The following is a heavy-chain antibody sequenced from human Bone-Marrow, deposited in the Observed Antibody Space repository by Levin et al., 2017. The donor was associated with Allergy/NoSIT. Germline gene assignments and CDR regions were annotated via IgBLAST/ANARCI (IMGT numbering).Heavy chain of an antibody. CDR2: ISPDDSDA. D-gene: IGHD5-18*01. V-gene: IGHV5-51*01. Sequence: ASVKVSCKASGFRFDNYWIGWVRQMPGKGLEWMGIISPDDSDARYSPSFQGQVTIPIDKSINTAYLQWSSLKVSDTAIFFCARQKRGYSYGTTEKYYYEMDFWGQGTTVTVSS. J-gene: IGHJ6*01. CDR1: GFRFDNYW. CDR3: ARQKRGYSYGTTEKYYYEMDF.